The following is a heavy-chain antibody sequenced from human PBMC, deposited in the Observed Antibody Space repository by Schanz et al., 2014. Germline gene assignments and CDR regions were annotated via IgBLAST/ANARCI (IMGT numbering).Heavy chain of an antibody. Sequence: QAQVVESGGGVVQPGRSLRLSCAASGFTFNFYGIHWVRQAPGKGLEWVTVISYDGSNKYYADSVKGRFTISRDNSKNTVYLQMNSLRADDTAVYYCAKDLYNYGIFDSWGQGTLVTVSS. CDR3: AKDLYNYGIFDS. CDR1: GFTFNFYG. V-gene: IGHV3-30*18. J-gene: IGHJ5*01. CDR2: ISYDGSNK. D-gene: IGHD3-16*01.